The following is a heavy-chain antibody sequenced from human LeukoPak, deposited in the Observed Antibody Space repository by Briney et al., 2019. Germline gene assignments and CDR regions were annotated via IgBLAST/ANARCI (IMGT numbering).Heavy chain of an antibody. J-gene: IGHJ3*01. CDR2: FTSMSRTI. D-gene: IGHD6-13*01. Sequence: GGSLRLSCAASGFTFSSYAMTWVRQAPGKGLEWVSSFTSMSRTIYYADSVKGRFTISRDDAKKSLYLQMNSLRVEDTAVYYCARDFSAGALLFDFWGQGTMVTVSS. CDR3: ARDFSAGALLFDF. CDR1: GFTFSSYA. V-gene: IGHV3-21*04.